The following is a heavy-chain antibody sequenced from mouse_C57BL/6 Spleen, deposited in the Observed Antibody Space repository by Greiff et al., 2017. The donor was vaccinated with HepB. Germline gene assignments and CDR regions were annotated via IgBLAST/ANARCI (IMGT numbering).Heavy chain of an antibody. V-gene: IGHV1-52*01. CDR1: GYTFTSYW. CDR3: ARDSSGYFDY. D-gene: IGHD3-2*02. CDR2: IDPSDSET. Sequence: VQLQQPGAELVRPGSSVKLSCKASGYTFTSYWMHWVKQRPIQGLEWIGNIDPSDSETHYNQKFKDKATLTVDKTSSTAYMQLSSLTSEDSAVYYCARDSSGYFDYWGQGTTLTVSS. J-gene: IGHJ2*01.